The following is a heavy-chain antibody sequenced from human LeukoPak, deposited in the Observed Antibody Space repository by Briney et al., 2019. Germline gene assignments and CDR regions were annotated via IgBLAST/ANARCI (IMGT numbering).Heavy chain of an antibody. CDR3: ARQYGGNSGWFDP. Sequence: SETLSLTCIVSGGSISSYYWSWIRQPPGKGLEWIGYIYYSGSTNYNPSLKSRVTISVDTSKNQFSLKLSSVTAADTAVYYCARQYGGNSGWFDPWGQGTLVTVSS. D-gene: IGHD4-23*01. J-gene: IGHJ5*02. CDR1: GGSISSYY. CDR2: IYYSGST. V-gene: IGHV4-59*01.